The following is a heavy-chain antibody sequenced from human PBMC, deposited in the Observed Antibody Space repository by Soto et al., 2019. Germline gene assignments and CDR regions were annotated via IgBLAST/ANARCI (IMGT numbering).Heavy chain of an antibody. Sequence: WVRXAPGKGLEWVSSISGSGGSTYYADSVKGRFTISRDNSKNTLYLQMNSLRAEDTAGYYSAKSFDQLLRTYDYWAQRSLVTVSS. V-gene: IGHV3-23*01. D-gene: IGHD6-6*01. J-gene: IGHJ4*02. CDR3: AKSFDQLLRTYDY. CDR2: ISGSGGST.